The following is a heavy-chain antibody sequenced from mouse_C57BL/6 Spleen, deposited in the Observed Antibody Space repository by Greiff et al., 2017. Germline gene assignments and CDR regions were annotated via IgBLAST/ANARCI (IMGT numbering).Heavy chain of an antibody. Sequence: VQLQQSGAELVKPGASVKLSCTASGFNITDYYMHWVKQRTEQGLEWIGRIDPEDGDTKYAPKFQGKATITADTSSNTAYLQLSSLTSEDTAVYYGARSPAIYYGNWYFDVWGTGTTVTVSS. CDR1: GFNITDYY. V-gene: IGHV14-2*01. CDR2: IDPEDGDT. CDR3: ARSPAIYYGNWYFDV. D-gene: IGHD2-1*01. J-gene: IGHJ1*03.